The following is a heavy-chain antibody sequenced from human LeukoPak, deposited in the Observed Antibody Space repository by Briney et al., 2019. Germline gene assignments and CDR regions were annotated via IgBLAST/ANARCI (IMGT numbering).Heavy chain of an antibody. CDR1: GYTFTGYY. CDR3: ARVPLGYCSGNSCYDH. D-gene: IGHD2-15*01. J-gene: IGHJ5*02. CDR2: INPNSGAT. Sequence: ASVKVSCKASGYTFTGYYMHWVRQAPGQGLEWMGRINPNSGATNHAQKFQGRVTMTRDTSTSTAYMELSRLRSDDTAVYYCARVPLGYCSGNSCYDHWGQGTLVTVSS. V-gene: IGHV1-2*06.